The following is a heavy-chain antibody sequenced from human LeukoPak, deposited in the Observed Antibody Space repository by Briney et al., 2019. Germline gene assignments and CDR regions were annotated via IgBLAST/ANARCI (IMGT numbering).Heavy chain of an antibody. J-gene: IGHJ3*02. V-gene: IGHV4-59*01. Sequence: KYSETLSLTCNVPGGSISAYYWSWIRQPPGKGLPWIGWIFGSGSSNYNPSLKSRLTISVDTSKNRFSLKLTSATAADTAVYYCAREKDTGSNHAKIRYDIWGQGTMVTVSS. D-gene: IGHD1-26*01. CDR2: IFGSGSS. CDR1: GGSISAYY. CDR3: AREKDTGSNHAKIRYDI.